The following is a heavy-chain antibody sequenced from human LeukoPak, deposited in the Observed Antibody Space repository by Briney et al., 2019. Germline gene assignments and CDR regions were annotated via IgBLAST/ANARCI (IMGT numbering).Heavy chain of an antibody. CDR1: GGSVSSGSYY. D-gene: IGHD1-26*01. J-gene: IGHJ3*02. Sequence: SETLSLTCTVSGGSVSSGSYYWSWIRQPPGKGPEWIGYIYYSGSTNYNPSLKSRVTISVDTSKNQFSLKLSSVTAADTAVYYCAGDWSLHAFDIWGQGTMVTVSS. V-gene: IGHV4-61*01. CDR3: AGDWSLHAFDI. CDR2: IYYSGST.